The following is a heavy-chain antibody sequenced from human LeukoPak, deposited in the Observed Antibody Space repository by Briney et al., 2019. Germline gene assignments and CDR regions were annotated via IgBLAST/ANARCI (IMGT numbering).Heavy chain of an antibody. D-gene: IGHD3-10*02. CDR1: GFTVSSNY. Sequence: GGSLRLSCAASGFTVSSNYMSWVRQAPGKGLDRVSVIYSGGTTYYADSVKGRFTISRQNSKNTLYLQMNSLRAEDTAVYYCARALLFGRWFDPCGQGTLVTVSS. CDR2: IYSGGTT. CDR3: ARALLFGRWFDP. V-gene: IGHV3-53*04. J-gene: IGHJ5*02.